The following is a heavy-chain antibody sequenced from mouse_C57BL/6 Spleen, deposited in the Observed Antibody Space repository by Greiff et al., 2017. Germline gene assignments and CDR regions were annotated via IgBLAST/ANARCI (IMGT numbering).Heavy chain of an antibody. Sequence: QVQLKQPGTELVKPGASVKLSCKASGYTFTSYWMHWVKQRPGQGLEWIGNINPSNGGTNYNETFKSKATLTVDKSSSTAYMQLSSLTSEDSAVYYCARGGTRGRSPRGYWGQGTTLTVSS. D-gene: IGHD1-1*01. J-gene: IGHJ2*01. CDR1: GYTFTSYW. CDR2: INPSNGGT. V-gene: IGHV1-53*01. CDR3: ARGGTRGRSPRGY.